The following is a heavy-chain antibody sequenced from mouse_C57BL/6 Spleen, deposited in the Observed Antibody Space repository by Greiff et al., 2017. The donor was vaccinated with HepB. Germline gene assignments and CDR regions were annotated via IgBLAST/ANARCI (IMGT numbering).Heavy chain of an antibody. V-gene: IGHV14-2*01. CDR3: ATENYGSSFWYFDV. CDR1: GFNIKDYY. J-gene: IGHJ1*03. D-gene: IGHD1-1*01. Sequence: VQLKESGAELVKPGASVTLSCTASGFNIKDYYMHWVKQRTEQGLEWIGRIDPEDGETKYAPKFQGKATIPADTSSNTAYLQLSSLTSEDTAVYYCATENYGSSFWYFDVWGTGTTVTVSS. CDR2: IDPEDGET.